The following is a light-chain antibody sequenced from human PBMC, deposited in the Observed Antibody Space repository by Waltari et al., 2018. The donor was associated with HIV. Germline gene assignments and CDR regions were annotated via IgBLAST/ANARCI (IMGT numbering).Light chain of an antibody. CDR3: QVWDSSSDAYV. CDR2: YDS. CDR1: NIGSKS. Sequence: SYVLAQPPSVSVAPGKTARITCGGNNIGSKSVHWYQQKPGQAPVVVIYYDSDRPSGIPGGFSGANAGNTATLTISRVEAGDEADYCGQVWDSSSDAYVFGTGTKVTVL. J-gene: IGLJ1*01. V-gene: IGLV3-21*04.